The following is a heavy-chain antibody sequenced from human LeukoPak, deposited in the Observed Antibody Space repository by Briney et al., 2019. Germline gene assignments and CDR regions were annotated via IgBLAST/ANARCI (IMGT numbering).Heavy chain of an antibody. CDR3: ARQEYCSDGSCYTWFDP. J-gene: IGHJ5*02. V-gene: IGHV5-51*01. D-gene: IGHD2-15*01. Sequence: GESLQISCQGSGYSINNYWIGWMRQMPGKGLEWMGIIYPADSDIRYSPSFQGQVTISADKSISTAYLQWSSLKASDTAIYYCARQEYCSDGSCYTWFDPWGQGTLVIVSS. CDR2: IYPADSDI. CDR1: GYSINNYW.